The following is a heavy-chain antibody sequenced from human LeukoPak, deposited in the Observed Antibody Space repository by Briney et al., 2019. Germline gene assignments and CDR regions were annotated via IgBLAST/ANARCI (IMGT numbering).Heavy chain of an antibody. CDR1: GFTFSSYE. CDR3: ASLWEIIGS. J-gene: IGHJ4*02. Sequence: LRLSCAASGFTFSSYEMDWVRQAGGEVVEWVSYISIDRKTIHYADSVKGRFTIPRDNAKNSVYLQMNSLRVEDTAIYYCASLWEIIGSWGQGTLVTVSS. V-gene: IGHV3-48*03. CDR2: ISIDRKTI. D-gene: IGHD1-26*01.